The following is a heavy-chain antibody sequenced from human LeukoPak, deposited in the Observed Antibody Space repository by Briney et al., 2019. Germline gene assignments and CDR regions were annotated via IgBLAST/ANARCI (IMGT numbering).Heavy chain of an antibody. CDR2: IIPIFGTA. CDR3: ARANDFWSGGIAAYGMDV. J-gene: IGHJ6*02. Sequence: SVKVSCKASGGTFSSYAISWVRQAPGQGLEWMGGIIPIFGTANYTQKFQGRVAITADESTSTAYMELSSLRSEDTAVYYCARANDFWSGGIAAYGMDVWGQGTTVTVSS. V-gene: IGHV1-69*13. CDR1: GGTFSSYA. D-gene: IGHD3-3*01.